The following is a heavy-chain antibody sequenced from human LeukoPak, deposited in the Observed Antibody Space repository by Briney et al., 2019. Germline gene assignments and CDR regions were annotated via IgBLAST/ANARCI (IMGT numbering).Heavy chain of an antibody. CDR1: GYSFSTYW. Sequence: GESLKISCKGSGYSFSTYWIAWVRQMPGKGLEWMGIYNPADSDTRYSPSFQGQVTISADKSISTAYLQWCSLKASDTAMYYCARRDDNTVYSDYWGQGTLVTVSS. V-gene: IGHV5-51*01. D-gene: IGHD3-22*01. CDR3: ARRDDNTVYSDY. J-gene: IGHJ4*02. CDR2: YNPADSDT.